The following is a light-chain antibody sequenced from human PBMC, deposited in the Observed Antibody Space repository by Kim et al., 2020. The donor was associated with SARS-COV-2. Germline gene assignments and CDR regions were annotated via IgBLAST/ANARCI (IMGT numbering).Light chain of an antibody. V-gene: IGLV2-8*01. CDR1: SSDIGGHNY. J-gene: IGLJ2*01. Sequence: QSALTQPPSASGSPGQSVTVSCTGSSSDIGGHNYVSWYQQHPGRAPKLLIYEVSKRPSGVPYRFSGSKSGHTASLTVSGLLAEDEAYYYCSSYASSNNLLFGGGTQLTVL. CDR3: SSYASSNNLL. CDR2: EVS.